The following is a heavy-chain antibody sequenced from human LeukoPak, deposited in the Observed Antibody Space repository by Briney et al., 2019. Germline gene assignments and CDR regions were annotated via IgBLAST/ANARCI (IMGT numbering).Heavy chain of an antibody. D-gene: IGHD2-2*01. CDR2: ISYDGSNK. V-gene: IGHV3-30-3*01. Sequence: GGSLRLSCAASGFTFSSYAMHWVRQAPGKGLEWVAVISYDGSNKYYADSVKGRFTISRDNSKNTLYLQMNSLRAEDTAVYYCARGSSCSSTSCYDYYYMDVWGKGTTVTVSS. J-gene: IGHJ6*03. CDR3: ARGSSCSSTSCYDYYYMDV. CDR1: GFTFSSYA.